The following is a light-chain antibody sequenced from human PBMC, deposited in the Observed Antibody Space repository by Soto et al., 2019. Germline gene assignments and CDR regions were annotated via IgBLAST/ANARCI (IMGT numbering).Light chain of an antibody. J-gene: IGKJ5*01. Sequence: EVVMTQSPATLSVSPGGRATLSCRASQSVSSNLAWYQQKPGQAPRLLIYGASTRATGIPARFSGSGSGTEFTLTISSLQSEDFAVYYCQQYNNWITFGQGTQREIK. CDR2: GAS. CDR3: QQYNNWIT. V-gene: IGKV3-15*01. CDR1: QSVSSN.